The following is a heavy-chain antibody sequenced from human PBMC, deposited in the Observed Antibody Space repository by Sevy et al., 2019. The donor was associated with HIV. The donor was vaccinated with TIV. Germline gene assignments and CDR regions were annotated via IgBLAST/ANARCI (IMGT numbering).Heavy chain of an antibody. CDR1: GFTFSSYA. Sequence: GGSLRLSCAASGFTFSSYAMSWVRQAPGKGLEWVSAISGSGGSTYYAHTVKGRFTISRDNSKNTLYLQMNSLRAEDTAVYYCAKSSSSWYEGVFGYWGQGTLVTVSS. V-gene: IGHV3-23*01. CDR2: ISGSGGST. CDR3: AKSSSSWYEGVFGY. J-gene: IGHJ4*02. D-gene: IGHD6-13*01.